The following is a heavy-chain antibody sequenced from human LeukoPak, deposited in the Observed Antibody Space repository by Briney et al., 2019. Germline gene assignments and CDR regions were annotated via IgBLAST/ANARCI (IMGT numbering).Heavy chain of an antibody. V-gene: IGHV1-69*13. CDR2: IIPMFGSP. CDR1: GSTFSSYA. D-gene: IGHD3-9*01. J-gene: IGHJ5*02. CDR3: ARKGYFDWITGFDP. Sequence: SVKVSCKASGSTFSSYAISWVRQAPGQGLEWMGGIIPMFGSPNYAQKFQGRVTITAESSTTTVHLELSSLRPEDTAVYYCARKGYFDWITGFDPWGQGTLVTVSS.